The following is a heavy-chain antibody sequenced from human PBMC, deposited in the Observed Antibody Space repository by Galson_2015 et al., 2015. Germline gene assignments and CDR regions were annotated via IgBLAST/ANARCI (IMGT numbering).Heavy chain of an antibody. CDR1: GYSFPSYW. CDR2: IYPADSDT. V-gene: IGHV5-51*03. J-gene: IGHJ6*02. Sequence: QSGAEVKKPGESLKISCTGSGYSFPSYWIGWVRQMPGKGLECMGIIYPADSDTRYSPSFQGQVTITVDKSISTAYLQWSSLKASDTAMYYCARLPDYFYDMDVWGQGTTVTVSS. CDR3: ARLPDYFYDMDV.